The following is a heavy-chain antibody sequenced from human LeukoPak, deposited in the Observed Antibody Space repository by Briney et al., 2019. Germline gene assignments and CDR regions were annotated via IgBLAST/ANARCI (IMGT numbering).Heavy chain of an antibody. CDR1: GGSISSSSYY. V-gene: IGHV4-39*07. D-gene: IGHD3-22*01. CDR2: IYYSGST. CDR3: ATWYYDSGGYRYFDY. Sequence: SETLSLTCTVSGGSISSSSYYWGWIRQPPGKGLEWIGSIYYSGSTYYNPSLKSRVTISVDTSKNQFSLKLDSATAADTAVYYCATWYYDSGGYRYFDYWGQGTLVTVSS. J-gene: IGHJ4*02.